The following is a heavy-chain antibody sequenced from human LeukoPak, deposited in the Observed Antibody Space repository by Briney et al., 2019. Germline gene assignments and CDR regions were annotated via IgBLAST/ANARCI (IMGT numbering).Heavy chain of an antibody. V-gene: IGHV3-30*18. CDR2: ISYDGSNK. J-gene: IGHJ4*02. CDR1: GFTFSSYG. D-gene: IGHD2-2*01. CDR3: AKVQRYQLLRGYFDY. Sequence: GGSLRLSCAASGFTFSSYGMHWARQAPGKGLEWVAVISYDGSNKYYADSVKGRFTISRDNSKNTLYLQMNSLRAEDTAVYYCAKVQRYQLLRGYFDYWGQGTLVTVSS.